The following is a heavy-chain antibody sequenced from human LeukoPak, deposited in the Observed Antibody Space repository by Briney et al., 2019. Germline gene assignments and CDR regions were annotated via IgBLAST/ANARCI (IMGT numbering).Heavy chain of an antibody. CDR2: ISYDGSNK. CDR1: GFTFSSYG. J-gene: IGHJ4*02. V-gene: IGHV3-30*18. CDR3: AKDVITYYYDSSGYNDY. Sequence: GRSLRLSCAASGFTFSSYGMHWVRQAPGKGLEWVAVISYDGSNKYYADSVKGRFTISRDNSKNTLYLQMNSLRAEDTAVYYCAKDVITYYYDSSGYNDYWGQGTLVTVSS. D-gene: IGHD3-22*01.